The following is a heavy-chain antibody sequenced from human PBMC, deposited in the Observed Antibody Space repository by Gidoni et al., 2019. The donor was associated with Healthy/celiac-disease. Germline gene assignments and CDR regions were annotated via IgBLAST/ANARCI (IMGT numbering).Heavy chain of an antibody. V-gene: IGHV4-59*08. J-gene: IGHJ4*02. CDR2: IYYSGST. D-gene: IGHD6-13*01. Sequence: QVQLQESGPGLVKPSETLSLTCTVSGGSISSYYWSWIRQPPGKGLEWIGYIYYSGSTNYNPSLKSRVTISVDTSKNQFSLKLSPVTAADTAVYYCARWAAAAGLYYFDYWGQGTLVTVSS. CDR1: GGSISSYY. CDR3: ARWAAAAGLYYFDY.